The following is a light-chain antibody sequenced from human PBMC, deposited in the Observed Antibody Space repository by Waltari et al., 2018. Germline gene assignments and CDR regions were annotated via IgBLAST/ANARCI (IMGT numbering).Light chain of an antibody. J-gene: IGLJ2*01. V-gene: IGLV2-14*03. CDR1: SSDVGGYNY. CDR2: DVS. Sequence: QSALTQPASVSGSPGQSITISCTGTSSDVGGYNYVSWYQQHPGNAPKLMIYDVSNRPSWVSNRFSGSKSGNTASLTISGLQAEDEADYYCSSYISSSTLELFGGGTSLTVL. CDR3: SSYISSSTLEL.